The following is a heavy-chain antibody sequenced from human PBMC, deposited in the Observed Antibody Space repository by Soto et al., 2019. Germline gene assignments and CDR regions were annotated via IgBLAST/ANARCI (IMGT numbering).Heavy chain of an antibody. Sequence: PGGALRPSCAASAFTFSNDWMNWVRQAPRKGLEWVGRIKSKTDGGTTDYAAPVKGRFTISRDHSKNTLYLHMNSLKTVDTAVYYCTTFTTVTAVNYYAMDVWGQGTTVTVSS. CDR3: TTFTTVTAVNYYAMDV. J-gene: IGHJ6*02. V-gene: IGHV3-15*07. D-gene: IGHD4-17*01. CDR1: AFTFSNDW. CDR2: IKSKTDGGTT.